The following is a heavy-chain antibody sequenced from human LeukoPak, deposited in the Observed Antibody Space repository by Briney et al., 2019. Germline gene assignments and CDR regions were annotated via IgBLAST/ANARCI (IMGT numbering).Heavy chain of an antibody. Sequence: PGGSLRLSCAGSGITFSNYWMTWVRQAPGKGLEWVATIKQDGSEKYYVDSGKGRFTISRDNTKNSLYLQMNSLRAEDTAVYYCARGLWYGVVWGQGTLVTVSS. J-gene: IGHJ4*02. CDR1: GITFSNYW. V-gene: IGHV3-7*01. CDR2: IKQDGSEK. CDR3: ARGLWYGVV. D-gene: IGHD3-10*01.